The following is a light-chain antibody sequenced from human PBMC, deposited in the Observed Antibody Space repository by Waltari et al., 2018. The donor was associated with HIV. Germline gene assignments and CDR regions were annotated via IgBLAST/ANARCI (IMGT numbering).Light chain of an antibody. V-gene: IGLV7-43*01. CDR3: MLFFRSSYL. Sequence: QTVVTQEPSLTVAPAGTITLTCRSVTGPASSGPHPTWVQQKPGQPPRPLFYSSNRRHSATPARFSASLVGDRAALTLSNVWPDDQAVYFCMLFFRSSYLFGGGTKVTVL. CDR2: SSN. J-gene: IGLJ2*01. CDR1: TGPASSGPH.